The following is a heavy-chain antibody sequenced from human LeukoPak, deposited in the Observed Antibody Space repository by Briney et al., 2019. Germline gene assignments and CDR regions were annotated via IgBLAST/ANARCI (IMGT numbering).Heavy chain of an antibody. CDR1: GFTVSSNY. Sequence: PGGSLRLSCAASGFTVSSNYMNWVRQAPGKGLEWVSVIYTGGSAYYADSVKGRFTISRDNAQNSLYLQMNSLRAEDAAIYYCATSTAAAGTDWGQGTLVTVSS. V-gene: IGHV3-53*01. CDR2: IYTGGSA. CDR3: ATSTAAAGTD. J-gene: IGHJ4*02. D-gene: IGHD6-13*01.